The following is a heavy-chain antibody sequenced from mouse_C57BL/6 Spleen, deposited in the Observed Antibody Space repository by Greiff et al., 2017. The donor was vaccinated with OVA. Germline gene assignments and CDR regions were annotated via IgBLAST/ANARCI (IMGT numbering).Heavy chain of an antibody. CDR1: GYTFTSYW. J-gene: IGHJ2*01. D-gene: IGHD1-1*01. CDR3: AREFTTVVANYIDY. V-gene: IGHV1-64*01. Sequence: QVQLQQPGAELVKPGASVKLSCKASGYTFTSYWMHWVKQRPGQGLEWIGMIHPNSGSTNYNEKFKSKATLTVDKSSSTAYMQLSSLTSEDSAVYYYAREFTTVVANYIDYWGQGTTLTVSS. CDR2: IHPNSGST.